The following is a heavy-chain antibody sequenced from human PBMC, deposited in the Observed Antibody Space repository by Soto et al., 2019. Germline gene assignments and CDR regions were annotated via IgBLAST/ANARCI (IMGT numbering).Heavy chain of an antibody. D-gene: IGHD3-3*01. Sequence: QVHLQESGPGLVKPSETLSLNCTVSGGTMNSYYWTWIRQPAGNGLAWIGRIYSSGSTKYNPSLQSRVTMSLDTSKNQFSLRLTSVTAADTAVYYCARGQRFSDWFDPWGQGTLVTVSS. CDR2: IYSSGST. CDR3: ARGQRFSDWFDP. CDR1: GGTMNSYY. J-gene: IGHJ5*02. V-gene: IGHV4-4*07.